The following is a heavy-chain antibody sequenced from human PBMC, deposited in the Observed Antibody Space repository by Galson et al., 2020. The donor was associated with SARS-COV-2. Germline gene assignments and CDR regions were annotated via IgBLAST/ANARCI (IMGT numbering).Heavy chain of an antibody. CDR1: GGNFSSYA. CDR2: IIPIFGTA. CDR3: ARVGVYYGSGSYSDY. Sequence: KISCKASGGNFSSYAISWVRQAPGQGLEWMGGIIPIFGTANYAQKFQGRVTITADESTSTAYMELSSLRSEDTAVYYCARVGVYYGSGSYSDYWGQGTLVTVSS. D-gene: IGHD3-10*01. J-gene: IGHJ4*02. V-gene: IGHV1-69*01.